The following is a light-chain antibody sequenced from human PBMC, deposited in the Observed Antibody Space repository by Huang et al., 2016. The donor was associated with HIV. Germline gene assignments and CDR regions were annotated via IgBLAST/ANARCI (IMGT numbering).Light chain of an antibody. CDR1: QSVLYSSHNKNY. J-gene: IGKJ4*01. V-gene: IGKV4-1*01. CDR2: WAS. CDR3: QQYYNTLALT. Sequence: DIVMTQSPDSLAVSLGERATINCKSSQSVLYSSHNKNYLAWYQQKPGQPPKLLIYWASTRESGVPDRFSGSGSGTDVTLTISSLQAEDVAVYYCQQYYNTLALTFGGGTKVEIK.